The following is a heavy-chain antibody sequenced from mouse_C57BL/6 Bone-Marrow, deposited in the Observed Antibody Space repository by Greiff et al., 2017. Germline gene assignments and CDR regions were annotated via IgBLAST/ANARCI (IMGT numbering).Heavy chain of an antibody. V-gene: IGHV14-2*01. CDR2: IDPEDGET. D-gene: IGHD4-1*02. CDR3: AQLGQEDFDY. CDR1: GFNIKDYY. J-gene: IGHJ2*01. Sequence: VQLQQSGAELVKPGASVTLSCTASGFNIKDYYMHWVKQRTEQGLEWIGRIDPEDGETKYAAKFQGKATITADTSSNTAYLQLSSLTAEDTAVYYCAQLGQEDFDYWGQGTTLTVSS.